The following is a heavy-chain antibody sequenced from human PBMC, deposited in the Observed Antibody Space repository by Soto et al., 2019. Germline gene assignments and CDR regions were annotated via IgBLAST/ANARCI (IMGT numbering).Heavy chain of an antibody. CDR1: GYTFTSYG. V-gene: IGHV1-18*01. CDR2: ISAYNGNT. J-gene: IGHJ4*02. CDR3: ARGGITIFGVVIIDDY. D-gene: IGHD3-3*01. Sequence: ASVKVSCKASGYTFTSYGISRVRQAPGQGLEGMGWISAYNGNTNYAQKLQGRVTMTTDTSTSTAYMELRSLRSDDTAVYYCARGGITIFGVVIIDDYWGQGTLVTVSS.